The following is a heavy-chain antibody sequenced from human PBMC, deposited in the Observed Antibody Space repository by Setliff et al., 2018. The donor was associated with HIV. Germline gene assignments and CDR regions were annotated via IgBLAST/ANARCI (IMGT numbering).Heavy chain of an antibody. CDR2: FDPEDGET. Sequence: ASVKVSCKVSGFTLREVSMHWVRQAPAKGLEWMGYFDPEDGETVYALKFQGRVTMTADTSTDTAYMELSGLRSEDTAVYYCAIDMVGGWLRPMPDFWGQGALVTVSS. CDR3: AIDMVGGWLRPMPDF. J-gene: IGHJ4*02. D-gene: IGHD2-2*01. V-gene: IGHV1-24*01. CDR1: GFTLREVS.